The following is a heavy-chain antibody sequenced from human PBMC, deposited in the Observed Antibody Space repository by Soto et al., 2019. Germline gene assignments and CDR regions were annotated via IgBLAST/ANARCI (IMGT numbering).Heavy chain of an antibody. CDR3: ARDQGYCSGGSCYVAGY. Sequence: EVQLVESGGGLVQPGGSLRLSCAASGFTFSSYWMHWVRQAPGKGLVWVSRINSDGSSTTYADSVKGRFTISRDNAKNTLYLQVNSLRAEDTAVYYCARDQGYCSGGSCYVAGYWGQGTLVTVSS. V-gene: IGHV3-74*01. CDR2: INSDGSST. CDR1: GFTFSSYW. J-gene: IGHJ4*02. D-gene: IGHD2-15*01.